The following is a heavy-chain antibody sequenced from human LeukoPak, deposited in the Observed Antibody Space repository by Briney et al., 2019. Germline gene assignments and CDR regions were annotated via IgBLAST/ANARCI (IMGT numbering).Heavy chain of an antibody. Sequence: GASVKVSCKASGYTFTSHGISWVRQAPGQGPEWMGWISTDNGNTKYAQKLQGRVTMTTDTSTRTAYMELRSLRSDDTAVYYCAREAIEYCSGGSCYGGIDYWGQGTLVTVSS. J-gene: IGHJ4*02. CDR2: ISTDNGNT. D-gene: IGHD2-15*01. V-gene: IGHV1-18*01. CDR3: AREAIEYCSGGSCYGGIDY. CDR1: GYTFTSHG.